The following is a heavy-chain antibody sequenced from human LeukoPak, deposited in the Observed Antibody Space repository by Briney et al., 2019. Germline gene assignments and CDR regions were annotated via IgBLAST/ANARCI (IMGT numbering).Heavy chain of an antibody. V-gene: IGHV4-4*07. J-gene: IGHJ4*02. Sequence: PSETLSLTCSVSGDSISYFYWSWIRQAAGKGLEWIGRISGSGSTDYNASLKSRVTMSVDTSKNQLSLKVISVTAADTAVYYCARWGISRPVSVWGQGTLVTVSS. D-gene: IGHD3-16*01. CDR2: ISGSGST. CDR3: ARWGISRPVSV. CDR1: GDSISYFY.